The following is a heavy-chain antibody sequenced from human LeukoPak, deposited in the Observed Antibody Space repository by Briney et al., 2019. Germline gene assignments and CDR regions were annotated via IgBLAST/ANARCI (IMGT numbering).Heavy chain of an antibody. CDR3: ARDSSSSADYYYGMDV. D-gene: IGHD6-6*01. J-gene: IGHJ6*02. CDR1: GYTFTSYG. V-gene: IGHV1-18*01. CDR2: ISAYNGNT. Sequence: GASVKVSCKASGYTFTSYGISWVRQAPGQGLEWMGWISAYNGNTNYAQKLQGRVTMTTDTSTSTAYMELRSLRSDDTAMYYCARDSSSSADYYYGMDVWGQGTTVTVSS.